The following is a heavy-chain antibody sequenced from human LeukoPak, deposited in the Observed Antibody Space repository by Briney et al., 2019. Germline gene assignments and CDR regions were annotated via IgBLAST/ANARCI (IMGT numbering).Heavy chain of an antibody. J-gene: IGHJ6*02. CDR2: IGTAGDT. CDR3: ARGDVWFGELFTGYYYGMDV. D-gene: IGHD3-10*01. V-gene: IGHV3-13*01. CDR1: GFTFSSYD. Sequence: RPGGSLRLSCAASGFTFSSYDMHWVRQATGKGLEWVSAIGTAGDTYYPGSVKGRFTISRENAKNSLYLQMNSLRAGDTAAYYCARGDVWFGELFTGYYYGMDVWGQGTTVTVSS.